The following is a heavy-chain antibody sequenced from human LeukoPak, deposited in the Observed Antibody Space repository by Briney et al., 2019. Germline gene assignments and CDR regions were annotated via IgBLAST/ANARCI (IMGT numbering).Heavy chain of an antibody. J-gene: IGHJ4*02. Sequence: ASVKVSCKASGYTFTSYGISWVRQAPGQGLEWMGWISAYNGNTNYAQKLQGRGTMTTDTSTSTAYMELRSLRSDDTAVYYCAGDSHIVATIRPRRFDYWGQGTLVTVSS. D-gene: IGHD5-12*01. CDR2: ISAYNGNT. CDR3: AGDSHIVATIRPRRFDY. V-gene: IGHV1-18*01. CDR1: GYTFTSYG.